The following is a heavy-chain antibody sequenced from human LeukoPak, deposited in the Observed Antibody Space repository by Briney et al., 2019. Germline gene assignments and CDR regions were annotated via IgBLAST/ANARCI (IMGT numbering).Heavy chain of an antibody. CDR1: GFNVSYYS. J-gene: IGHJ4*02. CDR3: AGGGATSFDY. V-gene: IGHV3-48*04. CDR2: ISISNSTL. D-gene: IGHD5-12*01. Sequence: PGGSLRLSCAASGFNVSYYSMNWVRQAPGKGLEWVSYISISNSTLYYADSVRGRFTISRDNAKNSLSLQMNSLRAEDTAVYYCAGGGATSFDYWGQGILVTVSS.